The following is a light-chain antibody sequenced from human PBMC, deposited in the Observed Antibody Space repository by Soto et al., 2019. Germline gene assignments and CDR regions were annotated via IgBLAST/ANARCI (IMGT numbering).Light chain of an antibody. CDR1: QDINRY. Sequence: IHMTQSPSSLAASLGDRVTLSXQASQDINRYFNWYQQDPGXAPKXXXYDXSNLDTGGPSRLTGSGSVTDFTFTITSLQSYYVATYYFQQYASLTSTFGQGTRLEIK. V-gene: IGKV1-33*01. J-gene: IGKJ5*01. CDR3: QQYASLTST. CDR2: DXS.